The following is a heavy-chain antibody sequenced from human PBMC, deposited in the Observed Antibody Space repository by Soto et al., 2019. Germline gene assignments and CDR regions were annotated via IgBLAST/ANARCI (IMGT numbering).Heavy chain of an antibody. D-gene: IGHD2-2*01. CDR2: IIPILGIA. CDR1: GGTFSSYT. J-gene: IGHJ6*02. Sequence: QVQLVQSGAEVKKPGSSVKVSCKASGGTFSSYTISWVRQAPGQGLEWMGRIIPILGIANYAQKFQGRVTITADKSTSTAYMELSSLRSEDTAVYYCASRPDRPLVGVPAAMWVDYGMDVWGQGTTVTVSS. CDR3: ASRPDRPLVGVPAAMWVDYGMDV. V-gene: IGHV1-69*02.